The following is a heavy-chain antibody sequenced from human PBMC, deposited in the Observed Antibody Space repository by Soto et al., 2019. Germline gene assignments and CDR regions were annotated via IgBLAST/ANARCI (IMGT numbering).Heavy chain of an antibody. V-gene: IGHV4-30-4*01. CDR3: ARDRGWPTPFDY. J-gene: IGHJ4*02. CDR1: GGSINSGDYY. CDR2: IYYSGST. D-gene: IGHD3-10*01. Sequence: QVQLQESGPGLVKPSQTLSLTCTVSGGSINSGDYYWNWIRQPPGKGLEWIGYIYYSGSTYYNPSLKSRVIISVDTSKNQFSLNLSSVTAADTAVYYCARDRGWPTPFDYWGQGTLVTVSS.